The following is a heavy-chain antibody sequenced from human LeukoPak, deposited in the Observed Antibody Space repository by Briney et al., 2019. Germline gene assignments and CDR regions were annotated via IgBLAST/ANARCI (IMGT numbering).Heavy chain of an antibody. Sequence: AASVTVSCKASGYTFTSYAMHWVRQAPGQRLEWMGWINAGNGNTKYSQKFQGRVTITRDTSASTAYMELSSLRSEDTAVYYCARYKIVGATTDAFDIWGQGTMVTVSS. CDR2: INAGNGNT. CDR3: ARYKIVGATTDAFDI. CDR1: GYTFTSYA. J-gene: IGHJ3*02. V-gene: IGHV1-3*01. D-gene: IGHD1-26*01.